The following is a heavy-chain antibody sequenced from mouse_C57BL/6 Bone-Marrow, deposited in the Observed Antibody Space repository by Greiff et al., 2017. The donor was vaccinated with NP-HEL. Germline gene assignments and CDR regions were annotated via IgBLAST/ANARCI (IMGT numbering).Heavy chain of an antibody. Sequence: QVQLQQSGAELARPGASVKLSYKASGYTFTSYGISWVKQRTGQGLEWIGEIYPRSGNTYYNEKFKGKATLTADKSSSTAYMELRSLTSEDSAVYFCARDYYGSSYGGYWGQGTTLTVSS. V-gene: IGHV1-81*01. CDR3: ARDYYGSSYGGY. CDR1: GYTFTSYG. J-gene: IGHJ2*01. D-gene: IGHD1-1*01. CDR2: IYPRSGNT.